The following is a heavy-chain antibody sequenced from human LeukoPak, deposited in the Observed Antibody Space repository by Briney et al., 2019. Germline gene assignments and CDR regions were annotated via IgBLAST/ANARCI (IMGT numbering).Heavy chain of an antibody. D-gene: IGHD1-14*01. Sequence: PSETLSLTCTVSGYSISSGYYWGWIRQPPGKGLEWIGSIYHSGSTYYNPSLKSRVTISVDTSKNQFSLKLSSVAAADAAVYYCARKLNYYYYYMDVWGKGTTVTISS. CDR1: GYSISSGYY. V-gene: IGHV4-38-2*02. CDR2: IYHSGST. J-gene: IGHJ6*03. CDR3: ARKLNYYYYYMDV.